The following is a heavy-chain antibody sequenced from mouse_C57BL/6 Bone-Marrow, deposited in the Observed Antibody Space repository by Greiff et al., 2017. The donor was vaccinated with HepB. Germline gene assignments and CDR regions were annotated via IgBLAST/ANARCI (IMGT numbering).Heavy chain of an antibody. D-gene: IGHD2-4*01. CDR3: ARAPVYYDYDVGYFDV. J-gene: IGHJ1*03. V-gene: IGHV3-8*01. CDR1: GYSITSDY. Sequence: EVKLEESGPGLAKPSQTLSLTCSVTGYSITSDYWNWIRKFPGNKLEYMGYISYSGSTYYNPSLKSRISITRDTSKNQYYLQLNSVTTEDTATYYCARAPVYYDYDVGYFDVWGTGTTVTVSS. CDR2: ISYSGST.